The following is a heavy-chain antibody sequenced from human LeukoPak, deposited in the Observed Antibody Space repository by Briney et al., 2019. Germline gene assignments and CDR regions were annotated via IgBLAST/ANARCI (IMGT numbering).Heavy chain of an antibody. J-gene: IGHJ3*02. V-gene: IGHV4-4*07. CDR1: GGSISSSY. CDR2: IYTTGST. CDR3: ARWTPPAVRAFDI. Sequence: SETLSLTCTVSGGSISSSYWNWVRQPAGKGLEWIGRIYTTGSTHYNPSLMSRVAMSVDTSKNQFSLKLSSVTAADTAVYYCARWTPPAVRAFDIWGQGTMVPVSS. D-gene: IGHD2-2*01.